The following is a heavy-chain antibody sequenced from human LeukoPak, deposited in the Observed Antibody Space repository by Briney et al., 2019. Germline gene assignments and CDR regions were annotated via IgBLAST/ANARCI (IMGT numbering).Heavy chain of an antibody. D-gene: IGHD6-19*01. V-gene: IGHV3-30*02. Sequence: PGGSLRLSCTASGFTFSDYYMSWIRQAPGKGLEWVAFIRYDGSNKYYADSVKGRFTISRDNSKNTLYLQMNSLRAEDTAVYYCAKEQTAVAGGYYYYYMDVWGKGTTVTISS. CDR1: GFTFSDYY. CDR2: IRYDGSNK. CDR3: AKEQTAVAGGYYYYYMDV. J-gene: IGHJ6*03.